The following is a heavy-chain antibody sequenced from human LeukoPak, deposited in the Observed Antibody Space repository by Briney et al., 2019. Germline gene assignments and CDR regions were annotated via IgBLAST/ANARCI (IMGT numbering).Heavy chain of an antibody. CDR3: ARQTGSGLFILP. V-gene: IGHV4-39*01. D-gene: IGHD3/OR15-3a*01. J-gene: IGHJ4*02. Sequence: SETPSLTCTVSGVSISSSNSYWGWIRQPPGKGLEWIGSIYYSGNTYYNASLKSQVSISIDTSKNQFSLRLTSVTAADTAVYYCARQTGSGLFILPGGQGTLVTVSS. CDR1: GVSISSSNSY. CDR2: IYYSGNT.